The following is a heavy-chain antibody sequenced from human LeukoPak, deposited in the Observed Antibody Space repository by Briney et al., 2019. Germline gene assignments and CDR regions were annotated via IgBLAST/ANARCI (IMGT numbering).Heavy chain of an antibody. V-gene: IGHV5-51*01. J-gene: IGHJ4*02. CDR3: ARLRYYGSGSYLHFDY. CDR1: GYSFTSYW. D-gene: IGHD3-10*01. CDR2: IYPGDSDT. Sequence: GESLKISCKGSGYSFTSYWIGWVRQMPGKGLEWMGIIYPGDSDTRHSPSFQGQVTISADKSISTAYLQWSSLKASDTAMYYCARLRYYGSGSYLHFDYWGQGTLVTVSS.